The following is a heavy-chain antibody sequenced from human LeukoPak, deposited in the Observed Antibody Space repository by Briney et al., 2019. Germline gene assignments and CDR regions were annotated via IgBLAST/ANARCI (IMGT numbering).Heavy chain of an antibody. Sequence: ASVKVSCKASGGTFSSYAISWVRQAPGQGLEWMGWISAHNGNTNYAQKFQGRVAMTTDTSTSTAYMELRSLRSDDTAVYYCARQSMTGNERGDDAFDIWGQGTMSPSLQ. J-gene: IGHJ3*02. V-gene: IGHV1-18*01. CDR2: ISAHNGNT. D-gene: IGHD3-9*01. CDR3: ARQSMTGNERGDDAFDI. CDR1: GGTFSSYA.